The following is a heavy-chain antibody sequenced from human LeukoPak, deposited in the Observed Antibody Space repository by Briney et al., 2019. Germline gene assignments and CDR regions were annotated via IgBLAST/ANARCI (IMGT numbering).Heavy chain of an antibody. CDR1: GYTFTSYG. Sequence: GASVKVSCKASGYTFTSYGISWVRQAPGQGLEWMGWISAYNGNTNYAQKLQVRVTMTTDTSTSTAYMELRSLRSDDTAVYYCARAWFNDYVWWSYRYFYYWGQGTLVTVSS. V-gene: IGHV1-18*01. J-gene: IGHJ4*02. D-gene: IGHD3-16*02. CDR3: ARAWFNDYVWWSYRYFYY. CDR2: ISAYNGNT.